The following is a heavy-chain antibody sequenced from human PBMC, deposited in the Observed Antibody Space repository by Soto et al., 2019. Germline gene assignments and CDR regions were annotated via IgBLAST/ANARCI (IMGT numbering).Heavy chain of an antibody. CDR2: INTNTGNP. D-gene: IGHD2-15*01. Sequence: QVQLVQSGSELKKPGASVKVSCKASGYTFTSYAMNWVRQAPGQGLEWMGWINTNTGNPTYAQGFTGRFVFSLDTSVSTAYLQICSLKAEDTAVYYCARDDCSGGSCYEPYYYYGMDVWGQGTTVTVSS. J-gene: IGHJ6*02. CDR3: ARDDCSGGSCYEPYYYYGMDV. V-gene: IGHV7-4-1*01. CDR1: GYTFTSYA.